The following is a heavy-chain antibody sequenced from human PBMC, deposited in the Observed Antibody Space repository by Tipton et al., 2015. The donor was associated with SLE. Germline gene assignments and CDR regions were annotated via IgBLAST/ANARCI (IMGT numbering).Heavy chain of an antibody. D-gene: IGHD6-13*01. Sequence: LRLSCAASGFTFSSYAMSWVRQPPGKGLEWIGEINHSGSTNYNPSLKSRVTISVDTSKNQFSLKLSSVTAADTAVYYCARHMGSSSWLAYWGQGTLVTVSS. CDR3: ARHMGSSSWLAY. V-gene: IGHV4-34*01. CDR1: GFTFSSYA. CDR2: INHSGST. J-gene: IGHJ4*02.